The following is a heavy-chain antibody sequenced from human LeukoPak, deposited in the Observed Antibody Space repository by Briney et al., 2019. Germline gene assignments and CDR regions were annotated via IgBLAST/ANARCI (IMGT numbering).Heavy chain of an antibody. CDR2: INPNSGGT. Sequence: ASVKVSCKASGYTFIVYYMHWVRQAPGQGLEWMGWINPNSGGTNYAQKFQGRVTMTRDTSISTAYMELSRLRSDDTAVYYCARDAPYDDILTYFDLWGRGTLVTVSS. CDR1: GYTFIVYY. CDR3: ARDAPYDDILTYFDL. D-gene: IGHD3-9*01. J-gene: IGHJ2*01. V-gene: IGHV1-2*02.